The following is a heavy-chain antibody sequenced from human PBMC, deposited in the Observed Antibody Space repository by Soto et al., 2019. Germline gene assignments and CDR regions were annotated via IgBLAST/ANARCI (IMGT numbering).Heavy chain of an antibody. CDR3: ATSTIAAAEVGAFDI. CDR2: IKQDGSEK. CDR1: GFTFSSYW. J-gene: IGHJ3*02. V-gene: IGHV3-7*05. D-gene: IGHD6-13*01. Sequence: PGGSLRLSCAASGFTFSSYWMSWVRQAPGKGLEWVANIKQDGSEKYYVDSVKGRFTISRDNAKNSLYLQMNSLRAEDTAVYYCATSTIAAAEVGAFDIWGQGTMVT.